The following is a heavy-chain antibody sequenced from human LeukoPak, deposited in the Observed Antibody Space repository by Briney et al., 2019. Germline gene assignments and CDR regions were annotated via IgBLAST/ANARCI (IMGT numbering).Heavy chain of an antibody. Sequence: PSETLSLTCAVSGYSISSGYYWGWIRQPPGKGLEWIGSIYHSGSTYYNPSLKSRVTISVDTSKSQFSLKLSSVTAADTAVYYCARLLRSEWLLLRGYYYYYMDVWGKGTTVTVSS. CDR3: ARLLRSEWLLLRGYYYYYMDV. D-gene: IGHD3-22*01. CDR1: GYSISSGYY. J-gene: IGHJ6*03. CDR2: IYHSGST. V-gene: IGHV4-38-2*01.